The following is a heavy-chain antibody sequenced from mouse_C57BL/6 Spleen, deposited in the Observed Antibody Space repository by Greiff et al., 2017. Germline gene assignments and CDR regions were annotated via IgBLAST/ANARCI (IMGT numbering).Heavy chain of an antibody. V-gene: IGHV1-64*01. J-gene: IGHJ4*01. Sequence: VKLQQPGAELVKPGASVKLSCKASGYTFTSYWMHWVKQRPGQGLEWIGMIHPNSGSTNYNEKFKSKATLTVDKASTTAYMQLSSRTSEDSAVYYCARRGIRKAMDYWGQGTSVTVSS. CDR2: IHPNSGST. CDR3: ARRGIRKAMDY. D-gene: IGHD2-12*01. CDR1: GYTFTSYW.